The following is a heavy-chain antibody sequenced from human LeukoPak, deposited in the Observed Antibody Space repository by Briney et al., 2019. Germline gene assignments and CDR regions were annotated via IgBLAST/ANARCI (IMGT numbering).Heavy chain of an antibody. CDR2: IIPISGTA. V-gene: IGHV1-69*13. Sequence: SVKVSCKASGGTFSSYAISWVRQAPGQGLEWMGGIIPISGTANYAQKFQGRVTITADESTSTAYMKLSSLRSEDTAVYYCARGGYSGYDVYYFDYWGQGTLVTVSS. J-gene: IGHJ4*02. D-gene: IGHD5-12*01. CDR3: ARGGYSGYDVYYFDY. CDR1: GGTFSSYA.